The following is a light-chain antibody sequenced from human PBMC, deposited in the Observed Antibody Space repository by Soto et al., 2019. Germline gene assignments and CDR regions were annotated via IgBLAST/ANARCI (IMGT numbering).Light chain of an antibody. CDR1: SGSIASNP. CDR3: QSYDNYNVL. V-gene: IGLV6-57*02. J-gene: IGLJ2*01. Sequence: NFMLTQPHSVSESPGKTVTISCTGSSGSIASNPVQWHQQRPGSAPTIVIYENSRRPSGVPDRFSGSIDSSSNSASLTISGLETEDEADYYCQSYDNYNVLFGGGTKLTVL. CDR2: ENS.